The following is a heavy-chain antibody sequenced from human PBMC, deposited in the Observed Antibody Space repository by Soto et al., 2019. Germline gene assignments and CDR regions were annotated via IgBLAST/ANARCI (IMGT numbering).Heavy chain of an antibody. CDR3: ARGANWFDP. V-gene: IGHV4-59*01. CDR2: IYYSGST. J-gene: IGHJ5*02. Sequence: NPSETLSLTCTVSGGSISSYYWSWIRQPPGKGLEWIGYIYYSGSTNYNPSLKSRITMSADTSKNQLSLKLSSVTAADTAVYYCARGANWFDPWGQGTLVTVSS. CDR1: GGSISSYY.